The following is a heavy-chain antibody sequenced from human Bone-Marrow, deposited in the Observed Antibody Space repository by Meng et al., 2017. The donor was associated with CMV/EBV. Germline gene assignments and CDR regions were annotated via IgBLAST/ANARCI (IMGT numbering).Heavy chain of an antibody. D-gene: IGHD1-26*01. V-gene: IGHV1-2*02. J-gene: IGHJ4*02. CDR1: GYSFNDYY. Sequence: ASVKVSCKASGYSFNDYYIHWVRQAPGQGLEWMGWINPKNGGTNYAQKFQGRVTMTRDTSISTAYMELSRLRSDDTAVYYCARGFFGGATKYWGQGTLVTVSS. CDR2: INPKNGGT. CDR3: ARGFFGGATKY.